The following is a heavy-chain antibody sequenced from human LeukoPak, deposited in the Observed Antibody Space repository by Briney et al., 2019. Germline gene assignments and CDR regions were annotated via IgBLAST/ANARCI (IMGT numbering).Heavy chain of an antibody. CDR1: GGSFSGYY. J-gene: IGHJ2*01. V-gene: IGHV4-34*01. Sequence: SETLSLTCAVYGGSFSGYYWSWIRQPPGKGLEWIGEINHSGSTNYNPSLKSRVTISVDTSKNQFSLKLSSVTAADTAVYYCVAILVSGAIWQFDLWGRGTLVTVSS. D-gene: IGHD2-2*02. CDR3: VAILVSGAIWQFDL. CDR2: INHSGST.